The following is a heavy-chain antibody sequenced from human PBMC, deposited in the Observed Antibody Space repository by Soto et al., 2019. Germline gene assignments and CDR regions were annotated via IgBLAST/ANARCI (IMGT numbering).Heavy chain of an antibody. CDR2: IWYDGSKK. V-gene: IGHV3-30*19. D-gene: IGHD6-13*01. J-gene: IGHJ4*02. CDR3: ARDRIYSSSWYDY. CDR1: GFTFRTYG. Sequence: GGSLRLSCAAPGFTFRTYGIHWVRQAPGKGLEWVAVIWYDGSKKYYADSVKGRFTISRDNSKNTLYLQMNSLRAEDTAVYYCARDRIYSSSWYDYWGQGTLVTVSS.